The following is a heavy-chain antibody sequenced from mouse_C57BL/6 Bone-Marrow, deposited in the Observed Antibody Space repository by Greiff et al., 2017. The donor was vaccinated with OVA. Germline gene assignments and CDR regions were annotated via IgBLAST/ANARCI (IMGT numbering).Heavy chain of an antibody. CDR3: GLQFAY. CDR2: IRSKSNNYAT. J-gene: IGHJ3*01. D-gene: IGHD6-2*01. V-gene: IGHV10-1*01. CDR1: GFSFTTYD. Sequence: DVQLVESGGGLVQPKGSLKLSCAASGFSFTTYDMNWVRQAPGKGLEWVARIRSKSNNYATYYAESVKDRFTISRDHSESMLYLQMNNLKTEDTAMYYCGLQFAYWGQGTLVTVSA.